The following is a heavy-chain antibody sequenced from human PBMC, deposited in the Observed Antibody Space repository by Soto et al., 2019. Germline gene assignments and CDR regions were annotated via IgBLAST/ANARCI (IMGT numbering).Heavy chain of an antibody. CDR1: GGTFSSYA. J-gene: IGHJ3*02. Sequence: WASVKVSCKASGGTFSSYAISWVRQAPGQGLEWMGGIIPIFGTANYAQKFQGRVTITADESTSTAYMELSSLRSEDTAVYYCARVSPADDAFDIWGQGTMVTVSS. CDR2: IIPIFGTA. CDR3: ARVSPADDAFDI. V-gene: IGHV1-69*13.